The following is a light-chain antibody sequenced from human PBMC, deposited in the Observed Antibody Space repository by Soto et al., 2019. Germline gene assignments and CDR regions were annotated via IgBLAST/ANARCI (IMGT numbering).Light chain of an antibody. Sequence: EIVLTQSPGTLSLSPGERATLSCRASQSVSNNYLAWYQQKPGQAPRLLIYGASNRATGIPDRFSGSGSGTDFTLTISRLEPEDFAVYYCQQYNNWALVIFGGGTKVDIK. CDR2: GAS. V-gene: IGKV3-20*01. CDR1: QSVSNNY. CDR3: QQYNNWALVI. J-gene: IGKJ4*01.